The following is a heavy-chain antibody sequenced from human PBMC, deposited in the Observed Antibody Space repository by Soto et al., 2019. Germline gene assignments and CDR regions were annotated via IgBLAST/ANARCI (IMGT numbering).Heavy chain of an antibody. Sequence: EVQLVESGGGLVQPGRSLRLSCAASGFTFDDYAMHWVRQAPGKGLEWVLGISWNSGSIGYADSVKGRFTISRDNATNPLYLQMNSLRAEDTALYYCAEGGEELTAGVGSWCEGNLVSVSS. CDR2: ISWNSGSI. CDR1: GFTFDDYA. V-gene: IGHV3-9*01. CDR3: AEGGEELTAGVGS. J-gene: IGHJ5*02. D-gene: IGHD3-10*01.